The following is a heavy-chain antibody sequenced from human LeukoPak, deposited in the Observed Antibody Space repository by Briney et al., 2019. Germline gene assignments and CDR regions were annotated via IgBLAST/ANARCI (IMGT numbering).Heavy chain of an antibody. D-gene: IGHD3-9*01. V-gene: IGHV3-30*09. Sequence: GGSLRLSCAASGFTFSTYAMHWVRQAPGKGLEWVAGMSYDGSKKYYTDSVKGRFAISRDNSENTGYMQMNTLRADDTAVYYCVRSPNYDILTGYYTDYFDSWGQRTLVIVSS. J-gene: IGHJ4*02. CDR2: MSYDGSKK. CDR1: GFTFSTYA. CDR3: VRSPNYDILTGYYTDYFDS.